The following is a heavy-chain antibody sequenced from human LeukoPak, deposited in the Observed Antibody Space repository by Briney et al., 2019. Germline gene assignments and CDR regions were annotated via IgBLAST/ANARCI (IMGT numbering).Heavy chain of an antibody. Sequence: GGSLTLSCAASGFTFSGAWMHWVRHAPGKGLVWVSRINNDGSTTRHAASVKGRFTIFRDNARNTLYLQMNSLRVEDTAVYYCATVSGPGKNEYYHLWGQGTLVTVS. D-gene: IGHD3-10*01. CDR2: INNDGSTT. J-gene: IGHJ1*01. V-gene: IGHV3-74*01. CDR3: ATVSGPGKNEYYHL. CDR1: GFTFSGAW.